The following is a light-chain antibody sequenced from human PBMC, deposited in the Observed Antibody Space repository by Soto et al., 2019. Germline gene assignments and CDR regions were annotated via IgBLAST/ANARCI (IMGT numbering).Light chain of an antibody. Sequence: DTQMTQSPSSLSASVGDRISITCRASQTVSTYLNWYQQKAGQAPTLLISATSTVQSGVPSRFSGSGSGTEFTLTITSLQPEDFATYYGQQTYTTPRTFGQGTKVAFK. CDR1: QTVSTY. CDR2: ATS. V-gene: IGKV1-39*01. J-gene: IGKJ1*01. CDR3: QQTYTTPRT.